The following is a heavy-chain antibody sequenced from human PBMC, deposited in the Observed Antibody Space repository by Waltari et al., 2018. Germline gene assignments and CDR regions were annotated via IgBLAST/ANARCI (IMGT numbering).Heavy chain of an antibody. V-gene: IGHV4-59*01. D-gene: IGHD6-13*01. Sequence: QVQLQESGPGLVKPSETLSLTCTVSGGSIRSYYWSWIRPPPGKGLEWIGYIYYSGSTNYNPSLKSRGTISVDTSKNQFSLKLSYVTAADTAVYYCARYRAAAGLFDPWGQGTLVTVSS. CDR1: GGSIRSYY. J-gene: IGHJ5*02. CDR3: ARYRAAAGLFDP. CDR2: IYYSGST.